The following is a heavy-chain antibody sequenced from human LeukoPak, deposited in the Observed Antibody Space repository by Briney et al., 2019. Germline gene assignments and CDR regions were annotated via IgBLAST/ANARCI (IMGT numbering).Heavy chain of an antibody. CDR2: ISYDGSNK. Sequence: GGSLRLSCAASGFTFSSYGMHWVRQAPGKGLEWVAVISYDGSNKDYADSVKGRFTISRDNSKNTLYLQMNSLRVEDTAVYYCAKGPQWEPYNWFDPWGQGTLVIVSS. J-gene: IGHJ5*02. V-gene: IGHV3-30*18. CDR3: AKGPQWEPYNWFDP. D-gene: IGHD1-26*01. CDR1: GFTFSSYG.